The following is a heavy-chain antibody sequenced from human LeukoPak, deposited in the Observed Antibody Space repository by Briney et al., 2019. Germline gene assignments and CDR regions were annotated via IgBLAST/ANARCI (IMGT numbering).Heavy chain of an antibody. V-gene: IGHV3-21*01. CDR2: ISSSSSYI. D-gene: IGHD2-15*01. J-gene: IGHJ4*02. Sequence: RAGGSLRLSCGASGFTFSSYSMDWVRQAPGKGLEWVSSISSSSSYIYYADSVKGRFTISRDNAKNTLYLQMNSLRAEDTAVYYCARDQVVAAEVHYFDYWGQGTLVTVSS. CDR3: ARDQVVAAEVHYFDY. CDR1: GFTFSSYS.